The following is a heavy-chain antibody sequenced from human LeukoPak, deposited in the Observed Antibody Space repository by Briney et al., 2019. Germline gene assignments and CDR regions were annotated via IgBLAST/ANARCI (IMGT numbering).Heavy chain of an antibody. J-gene: IGHJ6*02. V-gene: IGHV4-59*01. CDR2: IYYSGST. CDR1: GGSISSYY. CDR3: AGGGGDGYNYYYYCGMDV. D-gene: IGHD5-24*01. Sequence: SGTLSLTCTVSGGSISSYYWSWIRQPPGKGLEWIGYIYYSGSTNYNPSLKSRVTISVDTSKNQFSLKLSSVTAADTAVYYCAGGGGDGYNYYYYCGMDVWGQGTTVTVS.